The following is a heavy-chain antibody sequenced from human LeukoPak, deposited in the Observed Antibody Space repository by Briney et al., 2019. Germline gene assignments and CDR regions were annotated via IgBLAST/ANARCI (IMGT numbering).Heavy chain of an antibody. CDR3: AKNVESKTLIRRSWFDP. CDR2: ISTGSNYI. CDR1: GFTFASYD. D-gene: IGHD2-21*01. V-gene: IGHV3-21*01. J-gene: IGHJ5*02. Sequence: GGSLRLSCATSGFTFASYDMNWVRQAPGKGLEWVSTISTGSNYIYYAGSVKGRFTLSRDNAKGSLYLQMSSLRAEDTAIYYCAKNVESKTLIRRSWFDPWGQGTLVTVSS.